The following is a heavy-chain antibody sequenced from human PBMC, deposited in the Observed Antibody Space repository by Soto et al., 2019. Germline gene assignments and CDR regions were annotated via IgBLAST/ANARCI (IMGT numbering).Heavy chain of an antibody. D-gene: IGHD6-19*01. CDR2: ISYDGSNK. CDR1: GFTFSSYA. Sequence: GGSLGLSCAASGFTFSSYAMHWVRQAPGKGLEWVAVISYDGSNKYYADSVKGRFTISRDNSKNTLYLQMNSLRAEDTAVYYCARDWSIAVAGSYYYGMDVWGQGTTVTVSS. J-gene: IGHJ6*02. V-gene: IGHV3-30-3*01. CDR3: ARDWSIAVAGSYYYGMDV.